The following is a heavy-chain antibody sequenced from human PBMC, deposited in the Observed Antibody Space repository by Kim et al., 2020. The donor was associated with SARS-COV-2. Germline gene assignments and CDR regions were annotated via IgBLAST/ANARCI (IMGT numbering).Heavy chain of an antibody. D-gene: IGHD3-10*01. V-gene: IGHV3-30*01. CDR3: ARCHKLLWFGGDAFDR. Sequence: SGKGRITISRDNAKNTLYLQMNSRRAEDTAVYYCARCHKLLWFGGDAFDRWGQGTVVTVSS. J-gene: IGHJ3*02.